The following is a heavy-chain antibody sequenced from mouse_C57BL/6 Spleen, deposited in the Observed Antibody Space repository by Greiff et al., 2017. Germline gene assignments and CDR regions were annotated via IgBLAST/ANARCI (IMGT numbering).Heavy chain of an antibody. D-gene: IGHD1-1*01. CDR2: INPGSGGT. Sequence: QVQLQQSGAELVRPGTSVKVSCKASGYAFTNYLIEWVKQRPGQGLAWIGVINPGSGGTNYNAKFKGKATLTADKTSSTAYMQLSSLTSADAAVYVCARIKTTVVSFCCWGQGPTLTVSS. J-gene: IGHJ2*01. CDR1: GYAFTNYL. CDR3: ARIKTTVVSFCC. V-gene: IGHV1-54*01.